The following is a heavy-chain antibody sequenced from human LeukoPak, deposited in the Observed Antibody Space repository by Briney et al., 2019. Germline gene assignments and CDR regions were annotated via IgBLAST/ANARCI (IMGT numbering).Heavy chain of an antibody. CDR1: GFTFSSYG. D-gene: IGHD3-22*01. J-gene: IGHJ3*01. CDR3: ARDSASYYYDSSGYPRGVFDV. Sequence: GGSLRLSCAASGFTFSSYGMHWVRQAPGKGLEYVAVIWYDGSKKYYADSVKGRFSISRDNSKNTMYMEMNSLRVEDTAVYYCARDSASYYYDSSGYPRGVFDVWGHGTRVTVSS. V-gene: IGHV3-33*01. CDR2: IWYDGSKK.